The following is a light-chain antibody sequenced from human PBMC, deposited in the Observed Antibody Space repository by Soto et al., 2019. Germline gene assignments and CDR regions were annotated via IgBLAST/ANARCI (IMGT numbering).Light chain of an antibody. CDR3: QLYSRSPRQIT. J-gene: IGKJ5*01. CDR1: QLFSSN. V-gene: IGKV3-15*01. CDR2: GSS. Sequence: DIVMTQTPATLSVSPGESVTLSCRASQLFSSNLAWYQRRPGQAPRLLIYGSSTRATGVPPRFSGSGSGTDCTLTISRLEPEDFAVYYCQLYSRSPRQITFGQGTRLE.